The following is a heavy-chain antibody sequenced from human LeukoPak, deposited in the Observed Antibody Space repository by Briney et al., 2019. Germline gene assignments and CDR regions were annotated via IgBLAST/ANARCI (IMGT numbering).Heavy chain of an antibody. D-gene: IGHD2-15*01. Sequence: GGSLRLSCAASGFTFSSYAISWVRQAPGKGLEWVSGISGSTGSTYYVDSVKGRFTISRDNPKNTLYLQMNSLRAEDTAVYYCAKQKGVSWYSEEDYWGQGTLVTVSS. V-gene: IGHV3-23*01. CDR2: ISGSTGST. J-gene: IGHJ4*02. CDR1: GFTFSSYA. CDR3: AKQKGVSWYSEEDY.